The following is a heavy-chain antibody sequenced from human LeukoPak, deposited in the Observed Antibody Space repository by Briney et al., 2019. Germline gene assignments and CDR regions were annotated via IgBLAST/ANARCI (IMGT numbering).Heavy chain of an antibody. CDR3: ASSVVVTTRGSYDY. CDR1: GFTFSSYS. J-gene: IGHJ4*02. CDR2: ISSSSSYI. D-gene: IGHD4/OR15-4a*01. Sequence: GGSLRLSCAASGFTFSSYSMNWVRQAPGKGLEWVSSISSSSSYIYYAVSVKGRFTISRDNAKNSLYLQMNSLRVEDTAVYYCASSVVVTTRGSYDYWGQGTLVTVSS. V-gene: IGHV3-21*01.